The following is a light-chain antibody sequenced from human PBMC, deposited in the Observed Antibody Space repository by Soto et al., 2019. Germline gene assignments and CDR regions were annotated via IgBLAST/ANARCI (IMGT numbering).Light chain of an antibody. CDR3: QQYDNLSLT. J-gene: IGKJ3*01. CDR1: QSVGSN. V-gene: IGKV3-15*01. CDR2: GAS. Sequence: DRVVMLFPATLSVSPGERATLSCRARQSVGSNLAWYQQKPGQAPRLLIFGASSRATGVPARFSGSGSGTEFTLTINSLQSEDFAVYFCQQYDNLSLTFGPGTKVDS.